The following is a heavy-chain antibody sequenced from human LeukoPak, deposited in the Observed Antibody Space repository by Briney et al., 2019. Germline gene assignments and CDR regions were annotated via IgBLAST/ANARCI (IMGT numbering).Heavy chain of an antibody. D-gene: IGHD2-8*02. V-gene: IGHV4-59*01. CDR3: ARILVAPEYYYGMDV. Sequence: SETLSLTCTVSGGSISSYYWSWLRQPPGKGLEWIGYIYYSGSTNYNPSLKSRVTISVDTSKNQFSLKLSSVTAADTAVYYCARILVAPEYYYGMDVWGQGTTVTVSS. CDR2: IYYSGST. CDR1: GGSISSYY. J-gene: IGHJ6*02.